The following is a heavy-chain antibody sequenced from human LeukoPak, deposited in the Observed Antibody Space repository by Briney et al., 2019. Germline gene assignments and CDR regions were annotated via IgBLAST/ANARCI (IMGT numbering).Heavy chain of an antibody. CDR1: GFTFSSYA. CDR2: ISGSGDKT. J-gene: IGHJ4*02. V-gene: IGHV3-23*01. Sequence: GGSLRLSCAASGFTFSSYAMSWVRQAPGKGLEWVSLISGSGDKTYYADSVKGRFTISRDNSKNTLYLQVNSLRADDTAVYYCAKDDPNDYKPWIYWGQGTLVTVSS. CDR3: AKDDPNDYKPWIY. D-gene: IGHD4-11*01.